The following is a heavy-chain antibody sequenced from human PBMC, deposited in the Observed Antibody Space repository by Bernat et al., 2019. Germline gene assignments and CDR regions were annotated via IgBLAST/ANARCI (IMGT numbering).Heavy chain of an antibody. D-gene: IGHD3-22*01. CDR3: AATTYYYDSSGYWWFDP. Sequence: QLPLQESGPGLVKPSETLSLTCTVSGGSISSSSYYWGWIRQPPGKGLEWIGSIYYSGSTYYNPSLKSRVTISVDTSKNQFSLKLSSVTAADTAVYYCAATTYYYDSSGYWWFDPWGQGTLVTVSS. CDR2: IYYSGST. CDR1: GGSISSSSYY. J-gene: IGHJ5*02. V-gene: IGHV4-39*01.